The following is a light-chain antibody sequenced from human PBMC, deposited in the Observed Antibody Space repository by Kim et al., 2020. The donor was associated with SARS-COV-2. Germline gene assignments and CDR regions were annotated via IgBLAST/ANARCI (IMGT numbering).Light chain of an antibody. CDR3: QQYDTPPWT. CDR1: QSISPW. CDR2: LAS. Sequence: DIQMTQSPSALSASVGDRVTITCRASQSISPWLAWYQQRPGKVPNLLIHLASTLQSGVSSRFSGSGSGTEFTLTIFNLQPDDSATYYCQQYDTPPWTFGPGTKVDIK. V-gene: IGKV1-5*03. J-gene: IGKJ1*01.